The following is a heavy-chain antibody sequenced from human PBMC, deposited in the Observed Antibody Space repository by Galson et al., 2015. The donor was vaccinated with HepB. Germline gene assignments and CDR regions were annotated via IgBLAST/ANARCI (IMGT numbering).Heavy chain of an antibody. J-gene: IGHJ5*02. CDR3: AGEYYFDTSGYYRPNLGFDP. Sequence: SVKVSCKASGYTFTKFGINWVRQAPGQGLEWMGWINTNTGNPTYAQGFTGRFVFSLDTSVSTAFLQISSLKPEDTAVYYCAGEYYFDTSGYYRPNLGFDPWGQGTLVTVSS. V-gene: IGHV7-4-1*02. CDR1: GYTFTKFG. CDR2: INTNTGNP. D-gene: IGHD3-22*01.